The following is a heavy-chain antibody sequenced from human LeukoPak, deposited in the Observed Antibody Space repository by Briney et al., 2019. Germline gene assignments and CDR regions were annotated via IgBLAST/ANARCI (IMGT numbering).Heavy chain of an antibody. CDR3: AREGGGGRYCSSTSCYEEPFDY. Sequence: ASVKVSCKASGDTFTTFGFTWVRQAPGQGLEWMGWISAYNGNTNYAQKLQGRVTMTTDTSTSTAYMELRSLRSDDTAVYYCAREGGGGRYCSSTSCYEEPFDYWGQGTLATVSS. CDR2: ISAYNGNT. D-gene: IGHD2-2*01. J-gene: IGHJ4*02. CDR1: GDTFTTFG. V-gene: IGHV1-18*01.